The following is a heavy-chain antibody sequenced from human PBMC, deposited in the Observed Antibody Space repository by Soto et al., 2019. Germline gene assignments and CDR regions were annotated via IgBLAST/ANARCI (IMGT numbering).Heavy chain of an antibody. J-gene: IGHJ2*01. V-gene: IGHV1-69*13. Sequence: ASVKVSCKASGGTFSSYAISWVRQAPGQGLEWMGGIIPIFGTANYAQKFQGRVTITADESTSTAYMELSSLRSEDTAVYYCARPRYSGYDYYWYFDLWGRGTLVTVSS. CDR1: GGTFSSYA. D-gene: IGHD5-12*01. CDR2: IIPIFGTA. CDR3: ARPRYSGYDYYWYFDL.